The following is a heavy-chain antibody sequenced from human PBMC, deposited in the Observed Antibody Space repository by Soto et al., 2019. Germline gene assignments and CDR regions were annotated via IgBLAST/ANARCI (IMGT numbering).Heavy chain of an antibody. CDR3: ARLGGYYQSLDT. D-gene: IGHD3-22*01. CDR1: VGSFSGYY. Sequence: SETLSLTCAVYVGSFSGYYWSSIRQPPGKGLEWIGEINHSGSTKYNPSLKSRVTISVDTSKNQFSLKLTSVTAADTAVYYCARLGGYYQSLDTWGQGTLVTVSS. J-gene: IGHJ5*02. CDR2: INHSGST. V-gene: IGHV4-34*01.